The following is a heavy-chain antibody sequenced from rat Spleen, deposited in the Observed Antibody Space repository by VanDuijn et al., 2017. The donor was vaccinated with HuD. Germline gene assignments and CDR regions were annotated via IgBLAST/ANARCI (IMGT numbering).Heavy chain of an antibody. CDR3: ARPLALNWFAY. CDR1: GFNFNDHW. Sequence: EVKLVESGGGLVQPGRSLKLSCAASGFNFNDHWMGWVRQAPGKGLEWIGEINKDSRTMKYVPSLKDRFTISRDNAKTTLYLQMNSLRSEDTATYFCARPLALNWFAYWGQGTLVTVSS. V-gene: IGHV4-2*01. CDR2: INKDSRTM. D-gene: IGHD3-2*01. J-gene: IGHJ3*01.